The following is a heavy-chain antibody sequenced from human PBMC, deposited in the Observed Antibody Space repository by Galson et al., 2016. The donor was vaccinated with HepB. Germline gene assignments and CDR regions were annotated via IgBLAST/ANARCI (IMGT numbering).Heavy chain of an antibody. V-gene: IGHV1-69*10. D-gene: IGHD4-11*01. Sequence: SVKVSCKASGGTFANYAISWVRQAPGQGLEWMGGIIPILTIANYAQKFQGRVTITADTSTSTTYMELSGLRSEDTALYYCATGQTSTINTRLATWGQGTLVTVSS. CDR1: GGTFANYA. CDR3: ATGQTSTINTRLAT. CDR2: IIPILTIA. J-gene: IGHJ5*02.